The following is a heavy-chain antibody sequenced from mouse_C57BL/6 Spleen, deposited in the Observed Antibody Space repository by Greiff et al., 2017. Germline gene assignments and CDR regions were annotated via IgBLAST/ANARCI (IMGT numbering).Heavy chain of an antibody. CDR1: GFTFSNYW. CDR3: TRGITTPYAMDY. D-gene: IGHD2-4*01. J-gene: IGHJ4*01. Sequence: EVQLVESGGGLVQPGGSMKLSCVASGFTFSNYWMNWVRQSPEKGLEWVAQIRLKSDNYATHYAESVKGRFTISRDDSKSSVYLQMNNLRAEDTGIYYCTRGITTPYAMDYWGQGTSVTVSS. V-gene: IGHV6-3*01. CDR2: IRLKSDNYAT.